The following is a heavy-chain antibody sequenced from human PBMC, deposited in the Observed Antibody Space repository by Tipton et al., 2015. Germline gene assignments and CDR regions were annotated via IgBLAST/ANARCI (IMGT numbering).Heavy chain of an antibody. V-gene: IGHV1-69*01. D-gene: IGHD2-15*01. CDR1: GDTFSTSA. CDR2: IIPIFGTA. CDR3: ARDVGSGNYYYGMDV. J-gene: IGHJ6*02. Sequence: QLVQSGAEVKKPGSSVKVSRKASGDTFSTSAVTWVRQAPGQGLEWMGGIIPIFGTANYAQKFQGRVTITADESTSTAYMELSSLRSEDTAVYYCARDVGSGNYYYGMDVWGQGTTVTVSS.